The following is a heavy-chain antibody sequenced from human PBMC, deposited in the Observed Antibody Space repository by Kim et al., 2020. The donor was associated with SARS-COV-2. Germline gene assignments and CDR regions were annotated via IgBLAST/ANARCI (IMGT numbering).Heavy chain of an antibody. CDR2: IWSDGSNI. CDR3: ARVKGLNSLDN. V-gene: IGHV3-33*03. D-gene: IGHD1-1*01. Sequence: GGSLRLSCAASGLIFGRSSMHWVRQAPGKGLEWVSVIWSDGSNIYYEHSVQGRFTISRENSKNTLYLQMQSHRAADTAVYYCARVKGLNSLDNWGQGTLVTFSS. CDR1: GLIFGRSS. J-gene: IGHJ4*02.